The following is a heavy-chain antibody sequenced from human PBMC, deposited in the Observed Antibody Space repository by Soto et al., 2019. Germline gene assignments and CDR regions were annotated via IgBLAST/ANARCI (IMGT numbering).Heavy chain of an antibody. CDR2: INHSGST. J-gene: IGHJ6*02. CDR3: ARGSARYCSGGSCDGVVGNYYYYYGMEV. CDR1: GGSFSGYY. Sequence: SETLSLTCAVYGGSFSGYYWSWIRQPPGKGLEWIGEINHSGSTNYNPSLKSRVTISVDTSKNQFSLKLSSVSAADTAVYYCARGSARYCSGGSCDGVVGNYYYYYGMEVWGQGTTVTVPS. V-gene: IGHV4-34*01. D-gene: IGHD2-15*01.